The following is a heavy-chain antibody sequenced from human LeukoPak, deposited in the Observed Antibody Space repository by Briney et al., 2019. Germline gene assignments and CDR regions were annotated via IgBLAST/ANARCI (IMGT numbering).Heavy chain of an antibody. CDR2: ISSSSSHI. V-gene: IGHV3-21*01. Sequence: GGSLRLSCVASGFSLSNYNMNWVRQAPGKGLEWISSISSSSSHIYYVDSVKGRFTISRDNAKNSLYLQMDSLGAEDTAVYYCARDYGFNWFDPWGQGTLVTVSS. J-gene: IGHJ5*02. CDR3: ARDYGFNWFDP. CDR1: GFSLSNYN. D-gene: IGHD3-3*01.